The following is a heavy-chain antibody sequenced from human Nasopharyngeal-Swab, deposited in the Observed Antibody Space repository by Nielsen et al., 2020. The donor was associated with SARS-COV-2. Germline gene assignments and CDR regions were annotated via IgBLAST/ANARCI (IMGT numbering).Heavy chain of an antibody. CDR1: GYTFTSYD. V-gene: IGHV1-8*01. CDR2: MNPNSGNT. CDR3: ATVAASRDGYNYGAFDI. Sequence: ASVKVSCKASGYTFTSYDINWVRQATGQGLEWMGWMNPNSGNTGYAQKFQGRVTMTEDTSTDTAYMELSSLRSEDTAVYYCATVAASRDGYNYGAFDIWGQGTMVTVSS. J-gene: IGHJ3*02. D-gene: IGHD5-24*01.